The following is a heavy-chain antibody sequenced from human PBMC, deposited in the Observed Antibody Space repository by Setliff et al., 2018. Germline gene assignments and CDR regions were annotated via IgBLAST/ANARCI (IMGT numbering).Heavy chain of an antibody. CDR2: VRSNSVGGTT. Sequence: PGGSLRLSCTASGLTFADAWMNWVRQAPGKGLEWVARVRSNSVGGTTEYGAPVKGRFTISRDDSKDTMSLQMNSLKTEDTAVYFCATRLGDFWGQGTLVTVSS. J-gene: IGHJ4*02. V-gene: IGHV3-15*01. CDR3: ATRLGDF. CDR1: GLTFADAW.